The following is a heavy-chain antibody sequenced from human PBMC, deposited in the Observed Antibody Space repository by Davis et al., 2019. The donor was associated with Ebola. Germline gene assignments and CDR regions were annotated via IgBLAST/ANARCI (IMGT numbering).Heavy chain of an antibody. J-gene: IGHJ6*02. Sequence: ASVKVSCKASGYTFTGHYMHWVRQAPGQELEWMGRINPNSGGTNYAQKFQGRVTMTRDTSTSTAYMEINRLSSDDTAVYFCARGGITMTVVHRDYYYGLDVWGQGTTVTVSS. V-gene: IGHV1-2*06. CDR1: GYTFTGHY. CDR2: INPNSGGT. D-gene: IGHD3-22*01. CDR3: ARGGITMTVVHRDYYYGLDV.